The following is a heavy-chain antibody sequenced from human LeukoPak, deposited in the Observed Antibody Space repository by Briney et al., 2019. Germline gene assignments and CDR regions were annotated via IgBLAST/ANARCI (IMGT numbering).Heavy chain of an antibody. CDR1: GGSISSYY. Sequence: SETLSLTCTVSGGSISSYYWSWIRQPPGKGLEWSGYIYYSGSTNYNPSLKSRVTISVDTSKNQFSLKLSSVTAADTAVHYCARYSSGWYLGSTFDYWGQGTLVTVSS. V-gene: IGHV4-59*01. CDR3: ARYSSGWYLGSTFDY. D-gene: IGHD6-19*01. J-gene: IGHJ4*02. CDR2: IYYSGST.